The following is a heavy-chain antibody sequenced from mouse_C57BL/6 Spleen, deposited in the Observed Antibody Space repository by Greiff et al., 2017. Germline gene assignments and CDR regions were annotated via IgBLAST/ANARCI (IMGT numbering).Heavy chain of an antibody. CDR1: GYTFSSYW. J-gene: IGHJ2*01. CDR3: AGTTYYYGDY. D-gene: IGHD1-1*01. Sequence: QVQLQQSGTELVKPGASGYTFSSYWMHWVKQRSGQGLEWIGNINPSNGGTNYNEKFKSKATLTVDNSSSTAYMPLSSLTSEDSAVYYCAGTTYYYGDYWGQGTTLTVSS. V-gene: IGHV1-53*01. CDR2: INPSNGGT.